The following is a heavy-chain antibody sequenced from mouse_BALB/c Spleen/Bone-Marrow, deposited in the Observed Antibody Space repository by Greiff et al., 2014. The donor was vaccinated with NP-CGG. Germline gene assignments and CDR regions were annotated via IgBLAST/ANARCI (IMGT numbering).Heavy chain of an antibody. CDR1: GFTFSDYG. CDR3: ATIYYGNSYAMDY. CDR2: ISNLAYSI. J-gene: IGHJ4*01. V-gene: IGHV5-15*02. Sequence: EVLLVESGGDLVQPGGSRKLSCAASGFTFSDYGMAWVRQTPGKGPEWVAFISNLAYSIYYADTVTGRITISRENAKNTLYLEMSSRRSEDTAMYYCATIYYGNSYAMDYWGQGTSVTVSS. D-gene: IGHD2-1*01.